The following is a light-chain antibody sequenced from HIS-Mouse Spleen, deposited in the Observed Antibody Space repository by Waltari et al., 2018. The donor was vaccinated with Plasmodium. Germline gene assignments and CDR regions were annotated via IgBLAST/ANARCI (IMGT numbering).Light chain of an antibody. J-gene: IGLJ3*02. Sequence: SYELTQPPSVSVSPGQTARITCSAEAFPNKYPYWYQQKSGQAPVLVIYEDSKRPSGIPERFSGSSSGTMATLTISGAQVEDEADYYCYSTDSSGNHRVFGGGTKLTVL. CDR1: AFPNKY. CDR2: EDS. CDR3: YSTDSSGNHRV. V-gene: IGLV3-10*01.